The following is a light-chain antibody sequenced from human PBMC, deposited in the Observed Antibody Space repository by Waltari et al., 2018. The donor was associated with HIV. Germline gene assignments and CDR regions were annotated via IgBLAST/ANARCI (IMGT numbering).Light chain of an antibody. CDR3: QQSHFLWT. CDR2: DTS. V-gene: IGKV1-33*01. CDR1: QDIRHH. Sequence: DIQMTQSPVFLSSYIGDSVTITCRASQDIRHHLNWYHQSPGKVPKLLIYDTSYLETGVSSRFSGRGSGTDFSLTISNLQPEDIGIFYCQQSHFLWTFGQGTKVEI. J-gene: IGKJ1*01.